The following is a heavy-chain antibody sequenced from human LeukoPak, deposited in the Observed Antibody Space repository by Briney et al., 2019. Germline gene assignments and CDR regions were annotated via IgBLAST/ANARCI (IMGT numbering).Heavy chain of an antibody. CDR1: GFTLSSYS. CDR3: ARGRGYSGYDYGMDV. V-gene: IGHV3-21*01. D-gene: IGHD5-12*01. Sequence: GGSLRLSCAASGFTLSSYSMNWVRQAPGKGLEWVSSISSSSSYIYYADSVKGRFTISRDNAKNSLYLQMNSLRAEDTAVYYCARGRGYSGYDYGMDVWGQGTTVTVSS. CDR2: ISSSSSYI. J-gene: IGHJ6*02.